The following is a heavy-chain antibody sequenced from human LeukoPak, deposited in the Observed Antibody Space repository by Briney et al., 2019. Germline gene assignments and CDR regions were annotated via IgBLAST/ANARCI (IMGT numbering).Heavy chain of an antibody. Sequence: KPSETLSLTCTVSGGSISSSRDYWAWIRQSPGKGLECIGYIHYTGSTNYNPSLKSRVTISVETSKNQFSLKLKSVTAADTAVYYCARGGYYGSGNDFRFDPWGQGTLVTVSS. D-gene: IGHD3-10*01. CDR3: ARGGYYGSGNDFRFDP. V-gene: IGHV4-61*05. J-gene: IGHJ5*02. CDR2: IHYTGST. CDR1: GGSISSSRDY.